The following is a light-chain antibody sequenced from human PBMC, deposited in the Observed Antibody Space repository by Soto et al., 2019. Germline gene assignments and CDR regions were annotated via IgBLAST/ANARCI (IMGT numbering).Light chain of an antibody. J-gene: IGKJ5*01. CDR1: QSVTTY. CDR3: KQYGSSPIT. Sequence: EIVFAPSPTTLFLFPGERANLSCRASQSVTTYLAWYQQKPGQAHRLLIYDAYNRATGIQARFSGSGSGTEFTLSIRSLQSEDFAVYYCKQYGSSPITFGQGTRLEIK. CDR2: DAY. V-gene: IGKV3-11*01.